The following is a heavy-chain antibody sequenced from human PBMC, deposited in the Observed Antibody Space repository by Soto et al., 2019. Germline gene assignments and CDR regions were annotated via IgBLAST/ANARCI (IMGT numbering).Heavy chain of an antibody. CDR1: GFTFITCV. J-gene: IGHJ1*01. CDR3: ARDLGDTSGWFFQH. CDR2: ISHDGSIK. Sequence: GGSLRLSCAASGFTFITCVMHWVRQAPGKGLEWVAVISHDGSIKYYADSVKGRFTISRDNSKNTLYLQMNSLRAEDTAMYYCARDLGDTSGWFFQHWGQGTLVTVSS. V-gene: IGHV3-30*03. D-gene: IGHD6-19*01.